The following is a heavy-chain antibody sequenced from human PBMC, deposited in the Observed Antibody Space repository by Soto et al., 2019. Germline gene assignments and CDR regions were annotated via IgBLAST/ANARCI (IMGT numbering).Heavy chain of an antibody. CDR3: ARDWSGWGSSWMPDY. D-gene: IGHD6-13*01. V-gene: IGHV3-30-3*01. CDR1: GFTFSSYA. Sequence: QVQLVESGGGVVQPGRSLRLSCAASGFTFSSYAMHWVRQAPGKGLEWVTIISHDGSNKYYADSVKGRFTISRDNSKKTLFLQMNSLRPDDTAVYYCARDWSGWGSSWMPDYWGQGSLVTVSS. CDR2: ISHDGSNK. J-gene: IGHJ4*02.